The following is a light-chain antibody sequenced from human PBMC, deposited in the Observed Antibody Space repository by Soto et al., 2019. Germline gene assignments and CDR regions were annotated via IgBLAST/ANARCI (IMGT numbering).Light chain of an antibody. CDR2: DAS. CDR3: QQYNSYSLYT. Sequence: DIQMTQSPSTLSASVGDRVTITCRASQSISSWLAWYQQKPGKAPKLLNYDASLLESGLPSRFSGSRSGTEFTLTIISLQPDDFATYYCQQYNSYSLYTFGQGTKREIK. V-gene: IGKV1-5*01. J-gene: IGKJ2*01. CDR1: QSISSW.